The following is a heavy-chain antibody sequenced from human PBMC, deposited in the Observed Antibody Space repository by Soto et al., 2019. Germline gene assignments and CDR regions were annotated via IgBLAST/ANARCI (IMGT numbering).Heavy chain of an antibody. J-gene: IGHJ1*01. Sequence: QLQLQESGPGLVKPSETLSLTCTVSGGSISSSSYYWGWIRQPPGKGLEWIGEINHSGSTNYNPSLKSRVTISVDTSKNQFSLKLSSVTAADTAVYYCARVTTMRAEYFQHWGQGTLVTVSS. D-gene: IGHD3-22*01. CDR2: INHSGST. CDR1: GGSISSSSYY. V-gene: IGHV4-39*07. CDR3: ARVTTMRAEYFQH.